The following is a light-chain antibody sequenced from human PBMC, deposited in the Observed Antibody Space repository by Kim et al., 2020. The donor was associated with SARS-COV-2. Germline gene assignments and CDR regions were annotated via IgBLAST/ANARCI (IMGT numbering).Light chain of an antibody. CDR3: QSFDGTNVI. Sequence: GKTITISCTRPSGGIASNYVQWYRQRPGSAPILVIFEDKQRPSGVPDRFSGSFDSSSNSASLTISSLETEDEADYYCQSFDGTNVIFGGGTQLTVL. V-gene: IGLV6-57*03. CDR2: EDK. J-gene: IGLJ2*01. CDR1: SGGIASNY.